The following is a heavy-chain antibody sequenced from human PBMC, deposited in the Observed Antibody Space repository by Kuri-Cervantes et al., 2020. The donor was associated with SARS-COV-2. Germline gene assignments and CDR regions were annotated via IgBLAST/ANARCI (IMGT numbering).Heavy chain of an antibody. V-gene: IGHV4-4*07. CDR2: IYTSGST. J-gene: IGHJ6*03. D-gene: IGHD2-15*01. CDR1: GGSISSYY. Sequence: SETLSLTCTVSGGSISSYYWSWIRQPAGKGLEWIERIYTSGSTNYNPSLKSRVTMSVDTSKNQFSLKLSSVTAADTAVYFCARGQGVAVPVALLVFLGYYMDVWGKGTTVTVSS. CDR3: ARGQGVAVPVALLVFLGYYMDV.